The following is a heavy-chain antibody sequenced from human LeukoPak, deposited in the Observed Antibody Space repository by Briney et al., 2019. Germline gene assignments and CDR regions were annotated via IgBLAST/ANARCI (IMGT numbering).Heavy chain of an antibody. V-gene: IGHV4-39*01. CDR1: GGSISSGIYY. J-gene: IGHJ4*02. Sequence: SETLSLTCTVSGGSISSGIYYWAWIRQPPGKGLEWIGSLSYSGSTYYNPSLQSRVTISVDTSKNQFSLKLSSVTAADTAVYYCARTTEGATTDYWGQGTLVTVSS. D-gene: IGHD5-12*01. CDR3: ARTTEGATTDY. CDR2: LSYSGST.